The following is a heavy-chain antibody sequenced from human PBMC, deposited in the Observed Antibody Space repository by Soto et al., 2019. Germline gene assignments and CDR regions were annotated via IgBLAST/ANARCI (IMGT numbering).Heavy chain of an antibody. CDR3: ATQPHPNYYDSSVPEFFFDI. CDR2: IYYSGST. CDR1: GGSISSGGYY. J-gene: IGHJ3*02. V-gene: IGHV4-31*03. D-gene: IGHD3-22*01. Sequence: SETLSLTCTVSGGSISSGGYYWSWIRQHPGKGLEWIGYIYYSGSTYYNPSLKSRVTISVDTSKNQFSLKLSSVTAADTAVYYCATQPHPNYYDSSVPEFFFDIWGQGTMATVSS.